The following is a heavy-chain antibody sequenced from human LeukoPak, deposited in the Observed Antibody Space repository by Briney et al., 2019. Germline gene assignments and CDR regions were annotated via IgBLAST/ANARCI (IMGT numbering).Heavy chain of an antibody. D-gene: IGHD5-12*01. CDR1: GGTISRYA. CDR3: ARTEGGYDWGGFDY. Sequence: GASVKVSCKASGGTISRYAISWVRQAPGQGLEWMGGIIPIFGTANYAQKFQGRVTITADKSTSTAYMELSSLRSEDTAVYYCARTEGGYDWGGFDYWGQGTLVTVSS. V-gene: IGHV1-69*06. CDR2: IIPIFGTA. J-gene: IGHJ4*02.